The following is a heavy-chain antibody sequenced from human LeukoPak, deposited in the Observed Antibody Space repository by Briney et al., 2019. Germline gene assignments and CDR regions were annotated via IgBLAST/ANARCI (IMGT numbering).Heavy chain of an antibody. J-gene: IGHJ4*02. CDR3: ARDAMSRTADY. Sequence: GRSLRLSCAASGFTFSSYWMSWVRQAPGKGLEWVGNIKQDGSETYFVDSVKGRFTISRDNAKNSLYLQMNNLRAEDTAVYYCARDAMSRTADYWGQGTLVAVSS. CDR2: IKQDGSET. D-gene: IGHD2-2*01. CDR1: GFTFSSYW. V-gene: IGHV3-7*01.